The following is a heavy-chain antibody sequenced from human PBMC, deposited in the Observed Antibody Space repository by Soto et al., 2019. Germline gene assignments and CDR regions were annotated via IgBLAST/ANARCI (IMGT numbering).Heavy chain of an antibody. V-gene: IGHV1-18*01. CDR1: GYAFNNYG. D-gene: IGHD4-4*01. CDR3: AGAQTPTDSDS. Sequence: QVHLVQSGAEVKKPGASVKVSCKASGYAFNNYGISWGRQAPGQGLEWMGWLHTYNGNTNYAQKFQGRVTMTTDTSTPTAQLDRRSLRTDDTAVYYCAGAQTPTDSDSWGQGTLVTVSS. J-gene: IGHJ4*02. CDR2: LHTYNGNT.